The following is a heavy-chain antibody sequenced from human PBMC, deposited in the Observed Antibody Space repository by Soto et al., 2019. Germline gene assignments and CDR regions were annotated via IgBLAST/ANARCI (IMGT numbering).Heavy chain of an antibody. CDR2: IYRGGST. Sequence: EVQLVESGGGLVQPGGSLRLSCAASGFTVSSNYMSWVRQAPGKGLEWVSVIYRGGSTYYADSVKGRFTTSRDNAKNTLYLQKDSLRVEETAVYYCAREEGILWFGELLRGAFDIWGQGTMVTVSS. D-gene: IGHD3-10*01. CDR1: GFTVSSNY. CDR3: AREEGILWFGELLRGAFDI. V-gene: IGHV3-66*01. J-gene: IGHJ3*02.